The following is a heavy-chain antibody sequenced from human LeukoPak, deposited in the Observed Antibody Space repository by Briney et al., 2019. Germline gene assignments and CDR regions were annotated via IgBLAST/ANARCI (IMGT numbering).Heavy chain of an antibody. D-gene: IGHD6-19*01. CDR2: IKQDGSEK. CDR1: GFTFSSYW. J-gene: IGHJ4*02. CDR3: ARDSSGWDYYFDY. Sequence: GGSLRLSCAASGFTFSSYWMSWVRQAPGKGLEWVANIKQDGSEKYYVDSVKGRFTISRDNAKNSLYLQMNSLRAEDTAVYYCARDSSGWDYYFDYWGQGTLITVSS. V-gene: IGHV3-7*01.